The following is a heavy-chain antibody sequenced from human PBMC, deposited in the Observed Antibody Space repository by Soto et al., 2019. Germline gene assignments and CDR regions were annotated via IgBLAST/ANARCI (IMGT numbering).Heavy chain of an antibody. Sequence: EVQLLESGGGLVQPGGSLRLSCAASGFTFSSYAMSWVRQAPGKGLEWVSAISGSGGSTYYADSVKGRFTISRDNSKNTLYLKMNSLRAEDTAVYYCAKYQYYYDSSGYRYLKGDFDYWGQGTLVTVSS. D-gene: IGHD3-22*01. CDR1: GFTFSSYA. V-gene: IGHV3-23*01. CDR3: AKYQYYYDSSGYRYLKGDFDY. J-gene: IGHJ4*02. CDR2: ISGSGGST.